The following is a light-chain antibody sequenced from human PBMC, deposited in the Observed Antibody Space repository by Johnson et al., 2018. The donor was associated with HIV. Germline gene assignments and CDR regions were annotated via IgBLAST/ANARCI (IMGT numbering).Light chain of an antibody. V-gene: IGLV1-51*01. Sequence: QSVLTQPPSVSAAPGQKVTISCSGSSSNIGNNYVSWYQQLPGTAPKLLIYDNNKRPSEIPDRFSGSKSGTSATLGITGLQTGDEADCYCGTCDSSLSVYVFGTGTKVTVL. CDR2: DNN. CDR1: SSNIGNNY. J-gene: IGLJ1*01. CDR3: GTCDSSLSVYV.